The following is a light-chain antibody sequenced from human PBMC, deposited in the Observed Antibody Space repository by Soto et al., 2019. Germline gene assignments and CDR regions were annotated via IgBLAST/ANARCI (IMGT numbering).Light chain of an antibody. CDR1: QSLTTRN. CDR2: GDS. J-gene: IGKJ1*01. V-gene: IGKV3-20*01. CDR3: QKYSSSPET. Sequence: EIVLTQSPGTLSLSPGERATLSCRGSQSLTTRNLAWYQHITGQAPRLLIYGDSSRATGIPDRFSGSGSGTDLNLSVSGLEPEDFAVYYCQKYSSSPETFGQGTKVDIK.